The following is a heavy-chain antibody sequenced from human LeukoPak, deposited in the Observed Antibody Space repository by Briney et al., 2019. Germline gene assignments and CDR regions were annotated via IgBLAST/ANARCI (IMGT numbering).Heavy chain of an antibody. Sequence: GGSLRLSCAASGFTFSSNYMSWVRQAPGKGLEGVSVIYSGGSTYYSDSVKGRFTISRDNSKNTLYLQMNSLRAEDTAVYYCARGYGYLYYFDYWGQGTLVTVSS. CDR1: GFTFSSNY. J-gene: IGHJ4*02. CDR3: ARGYGYLYYFDY. D-gene: IGHD5-18*01. CDR2: IYSGGST. V-gene: IGHV3-53*01.